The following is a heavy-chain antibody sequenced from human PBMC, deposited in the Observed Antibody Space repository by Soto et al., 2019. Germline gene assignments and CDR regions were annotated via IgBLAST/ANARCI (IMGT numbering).Heavy chain of an antibody. Sequence: SSVKVSCKASGYTVTSYGISWVRQAPGQGLEWMGWISAYNGNTNYAQKLQGRVTMTTDTSTSTAHMELRSLRSDDTAVYSCATRITIFGVVELDNSFDPWGQGTRCTVSS. CDR1: GYTVTSYG. J-gene: IGHJ5*02. D-gene: IGHD3-3*01. CDR3: ATRITIFGVVELDNSFDP. V-gene: IGHV1-18*01. CDR2: ISAYNGNT.